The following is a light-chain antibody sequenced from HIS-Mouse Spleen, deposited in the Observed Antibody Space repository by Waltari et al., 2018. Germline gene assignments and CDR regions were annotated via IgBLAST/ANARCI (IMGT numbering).Light chain of an antibody. CDR3: CSYAGSSTWV. CDR2: EVS. Sequence: QSALTQPASVYGSPGQSITISCTGTSSDVGSYHLVSWYQQHPGKAPKLMIYEVSKRPSGVSNRFAGSKSGNTASLTISGLQAEDEADYYCCSYAGSSTWVFGGGTKLTVL. J-gene: IGLJ3*02. CDR1: SSDVGSYHL. V-gene: IGLV2-23*02.